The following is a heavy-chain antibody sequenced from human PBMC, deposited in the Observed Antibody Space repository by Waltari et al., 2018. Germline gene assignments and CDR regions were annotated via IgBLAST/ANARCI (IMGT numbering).Heavy chain of an antibody. CDR1: GFTVSSNY. D-gene: IGHD3-10*01. J-gene: IGHJ6*02. CDR3: ARDRLYYYGSGSYSFDGGSYGMDV. V-gene: IGHV3-53*01. Sequence: EVQLVESGGGLIQPGGSLRLSCAASGFTVSSNYMSWVRQAPGKGLEWVSVIYSGGSTYYADSVKGRFTISRDNSKNSLYLQMNSLRAEDTAVYYCARDRLYYYGSGSYSFDGGSYGMDVWGQGTTVTVSS. CDR2: IYSGGST.